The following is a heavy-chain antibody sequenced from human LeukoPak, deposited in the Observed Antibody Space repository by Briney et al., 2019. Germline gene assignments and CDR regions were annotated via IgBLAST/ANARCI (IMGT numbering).Heavy chain of an antibody. CDR3: AKGNGIAAAAYFDY. Sequence: PGGSLRLSCAASGFTFSNYAMSWVRQAPGKGLEWVSVISGSGGNTYYADSVKGRFTISRDNSKNTLYLQMNSLRAEDTAVYYCAKGNGIAAAAYFDYWGQGTLVTVSS. CDR1: GFTFSNYA. V-gene: IGHV3-23*01. D-gene: IGHD6-13*01. J-gene: IGHJ4*02. CDR2: ISGSGGNT.